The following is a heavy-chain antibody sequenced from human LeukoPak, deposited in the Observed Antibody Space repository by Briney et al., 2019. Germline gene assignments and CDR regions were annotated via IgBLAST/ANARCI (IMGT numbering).Heavy chain of an antibody. V-gene: IGHV4-59*08. D-gene: IGHD3-16*01. CDR3: ARRWVYDKRAFDA. CDR1: GGSISGTYY. CDR2: IYYTGTT. J-gene: IGHJ3*01. Sequence: SETLSLTCTVSGGSISGTYYWSWIRHPPGKGLEWIGYIYYTGTTDSNPSLKSRVTISLDTSKNQFSLNLSSVTAADTAVYYCARRWVYDKRAFDAWGQGTMVTVSS.